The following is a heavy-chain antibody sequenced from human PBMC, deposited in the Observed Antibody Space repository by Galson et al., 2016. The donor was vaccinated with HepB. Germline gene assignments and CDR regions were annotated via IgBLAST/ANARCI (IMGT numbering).Heavy chain of an antibody. D-gene: IGHD3-10*01. J-gene: IGHJ6*02. CDR2: INTSGRTI. V-gene: IGHV3-11*04. Sequence: SLRLSCAASGFTFSDHYMTWIRQAPGKGLEWVAYINTSGRTIYYADSVKGRFTISRDNAKNSLYLQMNSLRAEDTAVYYCARGPGSYYRGREYYYGMDVWGQGTTVTVSS. CDR1: GFTFSDHY. CDR3: ARGPGSYYRGREYYYGMDV.